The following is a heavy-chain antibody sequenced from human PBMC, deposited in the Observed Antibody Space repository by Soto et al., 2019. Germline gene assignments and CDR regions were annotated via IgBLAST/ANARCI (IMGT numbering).Heavy chain of an antibody. Sequence: ASVKVSCKASGYTFTSYYMHWVRQAPGQGLEWMGIINPSGGSTSYAQKFRGRVTMTRDTSTSTVYMELSSLRSEDTAVYYCARVRYYYDSSGYPVDYWGQGTLVTVSS. D-gene: IGHD3-22*01. J-gene: IGHJ4*02. CDR1: GYTFTSYY. CDR2: INPSGGST. V-gene: IGHV1-46*03. CDR3: ARVRYYYDSSGYPVDY.